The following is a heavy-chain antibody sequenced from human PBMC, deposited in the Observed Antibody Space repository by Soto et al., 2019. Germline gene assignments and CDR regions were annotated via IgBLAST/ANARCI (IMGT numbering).Heavy chain of an antibody. J-gene: IGHJ4*02. CDR2: IYWDDEK. CDR3: CRVADSYLHFDY. Sequence: QITLKESGPTLVKPTQTLTLTCTFSGFSLATYDVGVGWVRQPPGKALEWLALIYWDDEKRYSPLLRNRLAVSKDTSKNQVVLTMTNMDAADTGTYFCCRVADSYLHFDYWGQGNLVTVSS. D-gene: IGHD2-2*01. V-gene: IGHV2-5*02. CDR1: GFSLATYDVG.